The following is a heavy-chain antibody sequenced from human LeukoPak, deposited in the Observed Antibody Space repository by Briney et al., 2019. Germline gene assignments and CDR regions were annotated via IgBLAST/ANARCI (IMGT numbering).Heavy chain of an antibody. V-gene: IGHV1-58*01. Sequence: SVKVSCKVSGFTFTSSAAQWVRQARGQRLEWIGWIVLGSGNTNYAQKFQERLTITRDMSTTTAYMELSSLTSEDTAVYFCVVDQGRPAGDAFDYWGQGTLVTVSS. D-gene: IGHD2-2*01. CDR1: GFTFTSSA. J-gene: IGHJ4*02. CDR2: IVLGSGNT. CDR3: VVDQGRPAGDAFDY.